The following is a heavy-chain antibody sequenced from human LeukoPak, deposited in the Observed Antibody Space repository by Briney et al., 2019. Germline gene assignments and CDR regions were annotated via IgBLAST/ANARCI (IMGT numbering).Heavy chain of an antibody. CDR3: AGIWYSSGYYFDY. CDR1: GDSISSHY. J-gene: IGHJ4*02. D-gene: IGHD6-19*01. Sequence: SETLSLTCTVSGDSISSHYWSWIRQPPGKGPEWIAYIYDTGTTVSNPSLKSRVSMPLDRSKNEFSLQLTSVTAADTAVYYCAGIWYSSGYYFDYWGQGTLVTVSS. V-gene: IGHV4-59*11. CDR2: IYDTGTT.